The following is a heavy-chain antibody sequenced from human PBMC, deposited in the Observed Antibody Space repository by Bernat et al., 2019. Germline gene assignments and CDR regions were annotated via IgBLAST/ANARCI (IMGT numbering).Heavy chain of an antibody. V-gene: IGHV1-18*01. CDR2: ISAYNGNT. CDR3: ARVPPGEGSSWYGAYYYYYGMDV. D-gene: IGHD6-13*01. J-gene: IGHJ6*02. Sequence: QVRLVQSGAEVKKPGASVKVSCKASGYTFTSYGISWVRQAPGQGLEWMGWISAYNGNTNYAQKLQGRVTMTTDTSTSTAYMELRSLRSDDTAVYYCARVPPGEGSSWYGAYYYYYGMDVWGQGTTVTVSS. CDR1: GYTFTSYG.